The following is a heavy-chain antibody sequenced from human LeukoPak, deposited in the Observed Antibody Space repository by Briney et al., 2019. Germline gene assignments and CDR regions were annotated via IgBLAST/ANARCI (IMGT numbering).Heavy chain of an antibody. V-gene: IGHV4-59*01. D-gene: IGHD4/OR15-4a*01. Sequence: PSETLSLTCTVSGGSINYYYWSWIRQSPGKGRVGIGYIYYSGPTNYHPSLKSRVTISVDTSKNQFSLQLRSVTAADSAVYYCAREDPQTRVPEGMDVWGQGTTVTVSS. J-gene: IGHJ6*02. CDR2: IYYSGPT. CDR3: AREDPQTRVPEGMDV. CDR1: GGSINYYY.